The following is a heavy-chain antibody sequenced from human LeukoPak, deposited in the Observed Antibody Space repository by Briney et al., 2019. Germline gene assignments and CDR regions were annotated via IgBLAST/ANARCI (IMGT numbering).Heavy chain of an antibody. Sequence: PGGSLRLSCAASGFTFNSYGMHWVRQAPGNRLEWATVISYDGSNKYYADSVKGRFTISRDNSKNTLYLQMNSLRAEDTAVYYCAKDLGRLAPNAFDIWGQGTMVTVSS. CDR2: ISYDGSNK. D-gene: IGHD5-24*01. CDR1: GFTFNSYG. J-gene: IGHJ3*02. CDR3: AKDLGRLAPNAFDI. V-gene: IGHV3-30*18.